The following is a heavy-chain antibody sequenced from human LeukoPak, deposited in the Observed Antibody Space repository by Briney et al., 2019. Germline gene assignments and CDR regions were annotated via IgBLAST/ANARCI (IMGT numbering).Heavy chain of an antibody. J-gene: IGHJ4*02. D-gene: IGHD3-10*01. V-gene: IGHV1-2*02. CDR1: GYTFTSYD. CDR3: ARPSAGSYLNTFDY. Sequence: ASVKVSCKASGYTFTSYDINWVRQAPGQGLEWMGWINPNSGGTNYAQMFQGRVTMTRDTSISTAYMELSRLRSDDTAVYYCARPSAGSYLNTFDYWGQGTLVTVSS. CDR2: INPNSGGT.